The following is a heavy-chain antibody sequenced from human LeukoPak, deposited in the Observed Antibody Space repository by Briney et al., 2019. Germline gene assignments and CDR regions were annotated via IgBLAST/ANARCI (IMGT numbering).Heavy chain of an antibody. CDR1: GFTFSGAA. Sequence: GGSLRLSCSPSGFTFSGAAAHCVREAPGKGREYVSANNSSGGRTYYADSVRGRFTISRDNAKNTLHLQMSSLRAEDTAVYSCVKGRYSNSWHSSDYWGQGPLVTVSS. CDR2: NNSSGGRT. V-gene: IGHV3-64D*09. D-gene: IGHD6-13*01. J-gene: IGHJ4*02. CDR3: VKGRYSNSWHSSDY.